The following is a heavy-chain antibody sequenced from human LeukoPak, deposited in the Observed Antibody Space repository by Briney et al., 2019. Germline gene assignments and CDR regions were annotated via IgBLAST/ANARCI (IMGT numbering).Heavy chain of an antibody. CDR1: GDSISSYY. D-gene: IGHD3-10*01. CDR2: IHIGDSP. Sequence: SETLSLTCTVSGDSISSYYWSWIRQPAGKGLEWIGRIHIGDSPHYNPSLKSRVTMSVDTSKNQFSLKLSSVTAADTAVYFCARDFYSSGSYYDRVGFDHWGQGTLVTVSS. V-gene: IGHV4-4*07. CDR3: ARDFYSSGSYYDRVGFDH. J-gene: IGHJ4*02.